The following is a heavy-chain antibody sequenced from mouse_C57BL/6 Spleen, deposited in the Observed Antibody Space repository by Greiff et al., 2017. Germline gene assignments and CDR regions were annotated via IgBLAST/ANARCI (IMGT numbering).Heavy chain of an antibody. CDR2: IDPSDSET. V-gene: IGHV1-52*01. J-gene: IGHJ4*01. D-gene: IGHD1-1*01. CDR1: GYTFTSYW. CDR3: ARHYGSSYDYAMDY. Sequence: VQLQQSGAELVRPGSSVKLSCKASGYTFTSYWMHWVKQRPIQGLEWIGNIDPSDSETHYNQKFKDKATLTVDKSSSTAYMQLSSLTSEDSAVYYCARHYGSSYDYAMDYWGQGTSVTVSS.